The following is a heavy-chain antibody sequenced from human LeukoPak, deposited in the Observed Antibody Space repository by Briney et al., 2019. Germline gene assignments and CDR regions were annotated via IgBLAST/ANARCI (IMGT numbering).Heavy chain of an antibody. D-gene: IGHD3-22*01. Sequence: GGSLRLSCAASGFTFSNYAMTWVRQAPGKGLEWVSGISASGGTTYYADSVKGRFTISRDNSKNTLYLQMNSLRAEDTAVYYCAKRPRDTSGYYLGAFDIWGQGTMVAVSS. J-gene: IGHJ3*02. V-gene: IGHV3-23*01. CDR1: GFTFSNYA. CDR2: ISASGGTT. CDR3: AKRPRDTSGYYLGAFDI.